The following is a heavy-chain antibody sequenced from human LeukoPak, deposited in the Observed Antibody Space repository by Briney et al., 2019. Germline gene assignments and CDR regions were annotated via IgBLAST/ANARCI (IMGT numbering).Heavy chain of an antibody. Sequence: PGRSLRLSCAASGFTFSSYGMHWVRQAPGKGLEWVAVIWYDGSNKYYADSVKGRFTISRDNSKNTLYLQMNSLRAEDTAVYYCARDMRAMVRGVIVYYGMDVWGKETTVTVSS. CDR3: ARDMRAMVRGVIVYYGMDV. CDR1: GFTFSSYG. J-gene: IGHJ6*04. V-gene: IGHV3-33*01. D-gene: IGHD3-10*01. CDR2: IWYDGSNK.